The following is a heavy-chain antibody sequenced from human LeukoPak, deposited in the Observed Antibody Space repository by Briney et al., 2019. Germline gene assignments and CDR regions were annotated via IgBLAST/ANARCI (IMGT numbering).Heavy chain of an antibody. CDR1: GYIFTSYW. CDR3: ARHSGSYYSFADY. J-gene: IGHJ4*02. CDR2: TYPGDSDT. V-gene: IGHV5-51*01. D-gene: IGHD1-26*01. Sequence: GESLKISCKGSGYIFTSYWIGWVRQMPGKGLEWMGITYPGDSDTRYSPSFQGQVTMSADKSISTAYLQWSSLKASDTAMYYCARHSGSYYSFADYWGQGTLVTVSS.